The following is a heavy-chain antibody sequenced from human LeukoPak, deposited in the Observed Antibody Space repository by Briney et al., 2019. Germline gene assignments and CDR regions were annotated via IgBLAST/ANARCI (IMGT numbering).Heavy chain of an antibody. J-gene: IGHJ4*02. D-gene: IGHD4-17*01. Sequence: SETLSLTCVLYGGSSSGYYWSWIRQPPGKGLEWIGEINHSGSTNYNPSLKSRVTMSVDTSKNQFSLKLSSVTAADTAVYYCARATFTVTSAGVDYWGQGTLVTVSS. CDR2: INHSGST. CDR3: ARATFTVTSAGVDY. CDR1: GGSSSGYY. V-gene: IGHV4-34*01.